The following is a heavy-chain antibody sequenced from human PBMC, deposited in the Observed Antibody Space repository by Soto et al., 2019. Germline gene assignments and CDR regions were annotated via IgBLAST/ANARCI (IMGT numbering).Heavy chain of an antibody. D-gene: IGHD5-12*01. Sequence: PGGSLRLSCAASGFTFSSYWMSWVRQAPGKGLEWVANIKQDGSEKYYVDSVKGRFTISRDNAKNSLYLQMNSLRAEDTAVYYCATVVDIVAISPYYFDYWGQGTLVTVSS. V-gene: IGHV3-7*05. CDR1: GFTFSSYW. J-gene: IGHJ4*02. CDR3: ATVVDIVAISPYYFDY. CDR2: IKQDGSEK.